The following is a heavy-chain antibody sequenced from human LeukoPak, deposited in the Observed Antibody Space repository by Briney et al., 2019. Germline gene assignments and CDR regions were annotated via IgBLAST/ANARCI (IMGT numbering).Heavy chain of an antibody. V-gene: IGHV4-34*01. D-gene: IGHD2-2*01. J-gene: IGHJ5*02. CDR2: INHSGST. CDR1: GGSFSGYY. CDR3: AREISPVVVVPAAMLIDWFDP. Sequence: SETLSLTCAVYGGSFSGYYWSWIRQPPGKGLEWIGEINHSGSTNYNPSLKSRVTMSVDTSKNQFSLKLSSVTAADTAVYYCAREISPVVVVPAAMLIDWFDPWGQGTLVTVSS.